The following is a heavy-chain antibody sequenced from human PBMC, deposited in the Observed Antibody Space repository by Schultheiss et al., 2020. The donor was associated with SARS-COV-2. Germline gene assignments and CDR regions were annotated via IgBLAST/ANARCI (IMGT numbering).Heavy chain of an antibody. V-gene: IGHV4-61*01. CDR1: GGSISSGSYY. CDR2: IYYSGST. J-gene: IGHJ5*02. D-gene: IGHD3-16*01. CDR3: ARGGSFMYPDP. Sequence: SQTLSLTCTVSGGSISSGSYYWSWIRQPPGKGLEWIGYIYYSGSTNYNPSLKSRVTISVDTSKNQFSLKLSSVTAADTAVYYCARGGSFMYPDPWGQGTLVTVSS.